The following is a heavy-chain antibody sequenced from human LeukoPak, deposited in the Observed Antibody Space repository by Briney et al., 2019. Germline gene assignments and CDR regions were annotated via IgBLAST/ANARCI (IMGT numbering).Heavy chain of an antibody. CDR2: ISGSGGST. CDR3: AKGEKKDTHAFDY. V-gene: IGHV3-23*01. Sequence: SGGSLRLSCAASGFTFSSYAMSWVRQAPGKGLEWVSAISGSGGSTYYADSVKGRFTISRDNSKNTLYLQMNSLRAEDTAVYYCAKGEKKDTHAFDYWGQGTLVTVSS. CDR1: GFTFSSYA. J-gene: IGHJ4*02. D-gene: IGHD2-15*01.